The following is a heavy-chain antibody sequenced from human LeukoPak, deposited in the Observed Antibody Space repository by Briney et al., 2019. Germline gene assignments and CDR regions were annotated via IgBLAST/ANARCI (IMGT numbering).Heavy chain of an antibody. CDR2: TSSDGNIK. CDR1: GFTFSSYV. Sequence: GGSLRLSCAASGFTFSSYVMHWVRQAPGKGLEWVAVTSSDGNIKYYADSVKGRFTISRDNSKNTLHLQMNSLRGEDTGGYYFPRDPVPATARHFDYWGQGTLVTVSS. J-gene: IGHJ4*02. CDR3: PRDPVPATARHFDY. V-gene: IGHV3-30-3*01. D-gene: IGHD1-1*01.